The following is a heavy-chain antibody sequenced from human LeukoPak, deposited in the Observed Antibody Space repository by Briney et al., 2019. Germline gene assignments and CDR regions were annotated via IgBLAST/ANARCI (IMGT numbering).Heavy chain of an antibody. V-gene: IGHV3-21*01. D-gene: IGHD6-19*01. CDR1: GFSFSIYG. CDR3: ARQQWLDGAYYFDY. CDR2: ISTSSSYV. J-gene: IGHJ4*02. Sequence: PGGSLRLSCAASGFSFSIYGMSWVRQTPGKGLEWVSFISTSSSYVYYADSVRGRFTISRDNAKNSLYLQMNSLRAEDTAVYYCARQQWLDGAYYFDYWGQGTLVTVSS.